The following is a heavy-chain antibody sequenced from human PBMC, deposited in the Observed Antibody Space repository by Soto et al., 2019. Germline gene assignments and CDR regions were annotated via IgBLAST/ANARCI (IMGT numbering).Heavy chain of an antibody. Sequence: GESLKISCKGSGYSFTSYWIGWVRQMPGKGLEWMGIIYPGDSDTRYSPSFQGQVTISADKSISTAYLQWSSLKASDTAMYYCARYSKVEGFSYGMAVWGQGTTVTVSS. V-gene: IGHV5-51*01. D-gene: IGHD3-3*01. CDR2: IYPGDSDT. J-gene: IGHJ6*02. CDR3: ARYSKVEGFSYGMAV. CDR1: GYSFTSYW.